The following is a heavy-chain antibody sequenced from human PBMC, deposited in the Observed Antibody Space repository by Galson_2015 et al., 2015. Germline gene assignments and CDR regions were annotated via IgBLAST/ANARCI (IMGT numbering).Heavy chain of an antibody. Sequence: QSGAEVKKPGESLRISCKGSGYSFTGYWISWVRQMPGKGLQWMGRIDPSDSYANYSPSFQGHVSISVDKSITTAYLQWGSLQASAPAIFSGGRAPAAAAPFDYWGQGTLLTVSS. D-gene: IGHD6-13*01. CDR1: GYSFTGYW. V-gene: IGHV5-10-1*01. CDR3: GRAPAAAAPFDY. CDR2: IDPSDSYA. J-gene: IGHJ4*02.